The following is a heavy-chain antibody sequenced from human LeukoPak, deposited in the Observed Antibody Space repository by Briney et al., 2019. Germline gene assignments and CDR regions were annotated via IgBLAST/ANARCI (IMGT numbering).Heavy chain of an antibody. V-gene: IGHV4-59*01. CDR3: ARYYYDNRVDY. J-gene: IGHJ4*02. CDR2: IYYSGST. D-gene: IGHD3-22*01. CDR1: GGSISSYY. Sequence: SETLSLTCTVSGGSISSYYWSWIWQPPGKGLEWIGYIYYSGSTNYNPSLKSRVTISVDTSKNQFSLKLSSVTAADTAVYYCARYYYDNRVDYWGQGTLVTVSS.